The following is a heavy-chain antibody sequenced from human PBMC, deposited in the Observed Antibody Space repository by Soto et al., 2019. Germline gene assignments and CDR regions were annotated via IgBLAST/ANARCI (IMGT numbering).Heavy chain of an antibody. V-gene: IGHV3-30-3*01. D-gene: IGHD3-3*01. J-gene: IGHJ6*02. CDR2: ISYDGSNK. CDR3: ARAKLRFLAGYYYGMDV. CDR1: GFTFSSYA. Sequence: PGGSLRLSCAASGFTFSSYAMHWVRRAPGKGLEWVAVISYDGSNKYYADSVKGRFTISRDNSKSTLYLQMNSLRAEDTAVYYCARAKLRFLAGYYYGMDVWGQGTTVTVSS.